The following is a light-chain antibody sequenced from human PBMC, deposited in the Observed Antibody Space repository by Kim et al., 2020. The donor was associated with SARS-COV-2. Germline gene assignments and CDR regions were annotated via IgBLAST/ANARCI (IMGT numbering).Light chain of an antibody. J-gene: IGLJ1*01. CDR3: SSYASSSTYV. Sequence: QSALTQPASVSGSPGQSITISCTGTSSDVGGYNYVSWYQHHPGKAPKLMIYDVSERPSGVSNRFSGSKSGNTASLTISGLQAEDEADYYCSSYASSSTYVFGTGTKVTVL. CDR1: SSDVGGYNY. CDR2: DVS. V-gene: IGLV2-14*03.